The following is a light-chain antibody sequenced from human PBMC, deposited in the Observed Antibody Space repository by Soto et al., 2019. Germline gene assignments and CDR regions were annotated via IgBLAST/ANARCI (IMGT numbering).Light chain of an antibody. CDR1: QSVSRNY. Sequence: VLTQSPGTLSLSPGERATLSCRASQSVSRNYLVWYQHKPGQAPRLLIYGTSRRATGIPDRFSGRGSGTDFTLTISKLEPEDFAVYYCQQYSSLPITFGGGTKVEIK. CDR3: QQYSSLPIT. J-gene: IGKJ4*01. V-gene: IGKV3-20*01. CDR2: GTS.